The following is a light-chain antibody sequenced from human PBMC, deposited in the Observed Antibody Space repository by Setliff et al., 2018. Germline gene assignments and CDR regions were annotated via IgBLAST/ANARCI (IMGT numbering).Light chain of an antibody. CDR2: SNN. CDR1: SSNIGSNT. Sequence: VLTQPPSASGTPAQRVTISCSGSSSNIGSNTVNWYQQLPGTAPKLLIYSNNQRPSGVPDRFSGSKSGTSASLAISGLQSEDEADYYCVTWDANLSADVFGTGTKVTVL. CDR3: VTWDANLSADV. J-gene: IGLJ1*01. V-gene: IGLV1-44*01.